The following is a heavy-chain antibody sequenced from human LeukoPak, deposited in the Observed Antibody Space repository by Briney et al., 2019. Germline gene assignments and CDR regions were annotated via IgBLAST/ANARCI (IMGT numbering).Heavy chain of an antibody. CDR2: IYYSGST. J-gene: IGHJ4*02. D-gene: IGHD6-13*01. V-gene: IGHV4-59*08. Sequence: SETLCLTCTVSGGSISSYYWSWIRQPPGKGLEWIGYIYYSGSTNYNPSLKSRGTILVDTSKNQYSLKLSSVTAADTAVYYCARTASLAAALYYFDYWGQGTLVTVSS. CDR1: GGSISSYY. CDR3: ARTASLAAALYYFDY.